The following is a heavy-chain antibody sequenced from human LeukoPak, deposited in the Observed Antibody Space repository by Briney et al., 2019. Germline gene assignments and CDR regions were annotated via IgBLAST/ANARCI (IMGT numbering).Heavy chain of an antibody. D-gene: IGHD3-22*01. CDR2: IKQDGSEK. V-gene: IGHV3-7*01. CDR1: GFTFSSYW. J-gene: IGHJ4*02. CDR3: ARAVGSRDYDSSGYEYYFDY. Sequence: GGSLRLSRAASGFTFSSYWMSWVRQAPGKGLEWVANIKQDGSEKYYVDSVKGRFTISRDNAKNSLYLQMNSLRAEDTAVYYCARAVGSRDYDSSGYEYYFDYWGQGTLVTVSS.